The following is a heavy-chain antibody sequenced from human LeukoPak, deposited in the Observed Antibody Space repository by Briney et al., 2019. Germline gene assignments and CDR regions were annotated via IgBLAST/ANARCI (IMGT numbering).Heavy chain of an antibody. V-gene: IGHV4-59*01. J-gene: IGHJ4*02. Sequence: SETLSLACTVSGGSITSYHYSWIRQPPGKGLEWIGYISYSGSTNYNPSLKSRVTISVDTSENQFSLKLSSVTAADTAVYYCARGGSGTYYHYWGQGTLVTVSS. CDR3: ARGGSGTYYHY. CDR2: ISYSGST. D-gene: IGHD1-26*01. CDR1: GGSITSYH.